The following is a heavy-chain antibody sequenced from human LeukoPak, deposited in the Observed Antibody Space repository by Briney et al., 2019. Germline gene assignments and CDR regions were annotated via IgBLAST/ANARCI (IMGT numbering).Heavy chain of an antibody. CDR2: ISSSAGTI. D-gene: IGHD3-10*01. J-gene: IGHJ4*02. CDR3: ARTYYGSGSYYFDY. V-gene: IGHV3-48*03. CDR1: GFTFSSYE. Sequence: GGSLRLSCAASGFTFSSYEMNWVRRAPGKGLEWVSYISSSAGTIYYADSVKGRFTISRDNAKNSLYLQMNSLRAEDTAVYYCARTYYGSGSYYFDYWGQGTLVTVSS.